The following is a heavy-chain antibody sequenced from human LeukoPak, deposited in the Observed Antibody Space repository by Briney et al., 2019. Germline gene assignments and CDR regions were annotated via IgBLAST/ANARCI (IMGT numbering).Heavy chain of an antibody. CDR2: IYYSGST. CDR3: ATEDLHYDFWSGSRALDY. V-gene: IGHV4-59*08. CDR1: GGSISSYY. J-gene: IGHJ4*02. Sequence: SETLSLTCTVSGGSISSYYWSWIRQPPGKGLEWIGYIYYSGSTNYNPSLKSRVTISVDTSKNQFSLKLSSVTAADTAVYYCATEDLHYDFWSGSRALDYWGQGTLVTVSS. D-gene: IGHD3-3*01.